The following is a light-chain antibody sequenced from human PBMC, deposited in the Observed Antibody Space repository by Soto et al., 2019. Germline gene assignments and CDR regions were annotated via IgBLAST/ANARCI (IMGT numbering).Light chain of an antibody. CDR3: SSSAGIYHYLV. J-gene: IGLJ3*02. CDR2: EVN. Sequence: QSALTQPPSAPGSPGQSVTISCTGTSSDIGGYNSVSWYQQHPGKAPRLMIYEVNKRPSGVPDRFSGSKSGYTASLTVSGLQTEDEAFYYCSSSAGIYHYLVFGGGNQLTVL. V-gene: IGLV2-8*01. CDR1: SSDIGGYNS.